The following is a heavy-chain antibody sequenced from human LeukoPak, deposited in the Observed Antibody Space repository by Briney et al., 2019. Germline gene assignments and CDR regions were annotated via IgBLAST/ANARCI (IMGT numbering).Heavy chain of an antibody. Sequence: SVKVSCKASGGTFSSYAISWVRQAPGQGLEWMGGIIPIFGTANYAQKFQGRVTITTDESTSTAYMELSSLRSEDTAVYYCARDAYYGSGSYYNGAFEIWGQGTMVTVSS. J-gene: IGHJ3*02. D-gene: IGHD3-10*01. V-gene: IGHV1-69*05. CDR2: IIPIFGTA. CDR3: ARDAYYGSGSYYNGAFEI. CDR1: GGTFSSYA.